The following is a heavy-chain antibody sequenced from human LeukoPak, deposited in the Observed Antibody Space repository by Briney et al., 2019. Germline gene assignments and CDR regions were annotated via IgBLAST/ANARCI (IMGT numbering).Heavy chain of an antibody. J-gene: IGHJ6*03. CDR2: IYTRGST. Sequence: SETLSLTCTVSNGSITNYYWSWIRQPAGKGPESIGRIYTRGSTNSNPSLKSRLTMSLDTSKNQISLNLRSVTAADTAVYYCARLTQNIVVVPAAKIETYYYYYMDVWGKGTTVTVSS. V-gene: IGHV4-4*07. CDR1: NGSITNYY. D-gene: IGHD2-2*01. CDR3: ARLTQNIVVVPAAKIETYYYYYMDV.